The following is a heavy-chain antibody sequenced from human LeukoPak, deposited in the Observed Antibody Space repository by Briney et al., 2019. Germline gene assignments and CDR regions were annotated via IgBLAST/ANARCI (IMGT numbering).Heavy chain of an antibody. Sequence: SETLSLTCSVSGGSISSFYCNWMRQPAGKGLEWIGRIYTSGTTTYNPSLKSRVTMSVDTSKNQFSLKLSSVTAADTAVYYCARDRLAVAGYFDYWGQGTLVTVSS. J-gene: IGHJ4*02. V-gene: IGHV4-4*07. CDR3: ARDRLAVAGYFDY. D-gene: IGHD6-19*01. CDR2: IYTSGTT. CDR1: GGSISSFY.